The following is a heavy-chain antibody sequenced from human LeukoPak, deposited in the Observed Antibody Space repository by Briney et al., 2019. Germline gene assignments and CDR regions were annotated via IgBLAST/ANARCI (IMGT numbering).Heavy chain of an antibody. CDR1: GYTFTSYG. CDR2: ISAYNANT. Sequence: GASVKVSCKASGYTFTSYGISWVRQAPGQGLEWMGWISAYNANTNYAQKLKGRVTMNTDTSTSTVYMELRSLRSDDTAVYYCARGPQGAAAGGGRVDYWGQGTLVTASS. J-gene: IGHJ4*02. V-gene: IGHV1-18*01. D-gene: IGHD6-13*01. CDR3: ARGPQGAAAGGGRVDY.